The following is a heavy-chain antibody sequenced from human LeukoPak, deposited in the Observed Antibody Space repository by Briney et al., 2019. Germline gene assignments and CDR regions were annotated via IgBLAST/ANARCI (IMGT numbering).Heavy chain of an antibody. CDR2: ISSSSSYI. V-gene: IGHV3-21*01. D-gene: IGHD6-13*01. J-gene: IGHJ4*02. CDR3: ARGYSSSWYYFDY. Sequence: GGSLRLSCAAFGFTFSSYNMNWVRQAPGKGLEWVSSISSSSSYIYYADSVKGRFTISRDNAKNSLYLQMNSLRAEDTAVYYCARGYSSSWYYFDYWGQGTLVTVSS. CDR1: GFTFSSYN.